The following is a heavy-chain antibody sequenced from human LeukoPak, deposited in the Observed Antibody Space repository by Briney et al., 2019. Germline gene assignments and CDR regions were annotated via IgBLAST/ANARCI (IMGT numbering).Heavy chain of an antibody. V-gene: IGHV3-23*01. J-gene: IGHJ4*02. CDR2: ISGSGGST. Sequence: GGSLRLSCAASGFTFSNYAMRGVRQAPGKGVEWVSGISGSGGSTYYADSVKGRFTISRDNSKNTLYLQMTSLKAEDTAVYYCAKALGSVVVVAVDYWGQGTLVTVSS. CDR1: GFTFSNYA. CDR3: AKALGSVVVVAVDY. D-gene: IGHD2-15*01.